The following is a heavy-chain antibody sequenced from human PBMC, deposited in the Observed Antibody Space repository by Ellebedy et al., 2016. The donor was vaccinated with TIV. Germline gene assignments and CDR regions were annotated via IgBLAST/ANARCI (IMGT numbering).Heavy chain of an antibody. CDR3: ARGPRRGVPNWFDP. J-gene: IGHJ5*02. V-gene: IGHV4-34*01. D-gene: IGHD3-10*01. CDR1: GGSFSGYY. Sequence: GSLRLSCAVYGGSFSGYYWSWIRQPPGKGLEWIGEINHRGSTNYNPSLKSRVTISVKQSKNQFSLKLSSVTAADTAVYYCARGPRRGVPNWFDPWGQGTLVTVSS. CDR2: INHRGST.